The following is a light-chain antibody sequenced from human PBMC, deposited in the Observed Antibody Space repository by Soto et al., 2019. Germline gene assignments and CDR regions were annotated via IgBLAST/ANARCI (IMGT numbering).Light chain of an antibody. CDR1: SIDVGDYNY. J-gene: IGLJ1*01. Sequence: SALTQPRSVSGSPGQSVTISCTGTSIDVGDYNYVSWYQQHPGKAPKLMIYDVSKRPSGVPDRFSGSKSGNTASLTISGLQADDEADYYCCSYAGSYTLIVXTGTKGTVL. V-gene: IGLV2-11*01. CDR3: CSYAGSYTLI. CDR2: DVS.